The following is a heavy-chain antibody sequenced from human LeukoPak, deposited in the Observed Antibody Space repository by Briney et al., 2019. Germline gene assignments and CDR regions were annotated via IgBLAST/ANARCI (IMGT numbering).Heavy chain of an antibody. J-gene: IGHJ4*02. V-gene: IGHV3-23*01. D-gene: IGHD2-21*01. CDR3: AKAPVTSCRGAYCYPFDY. CDR2: ISSTDAGT. Sequence: GGSLRLSCAASGFSLSSYAMSWVRQAPGKGLELVSAISSTDAGTYHADSVRGRFTISRDSSKNTLYLQMNSLRAEDAAVYYCAKAPVTSCRGAYCYPFDYWGQGTLVTVSS. CDR1: GFSLSSYA.